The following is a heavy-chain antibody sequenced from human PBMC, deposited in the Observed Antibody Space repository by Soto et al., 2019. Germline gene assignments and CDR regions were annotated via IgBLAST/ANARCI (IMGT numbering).Heavy chain of an antibody. V-gene: IGHV3-21*01. CDR3: ARDQAGIWFGELLFGYYYYGMDV. CDR2: FSSSSSYI. Sequence: GGSLRLSCAASGFTFSSYSMNWVRQAPGKGLEWVSSFSSSSSYIYYADSVKGRFTISRDNAKNSLYLQMNSLRAEDTAVYYCARDQAGIWFGELLFGYYYYGMDVWGQGTTVTVSS. CDR1: GFTFSSYS. D-gene: IGHD3-10*01. J-gene: IGHJ6*02.